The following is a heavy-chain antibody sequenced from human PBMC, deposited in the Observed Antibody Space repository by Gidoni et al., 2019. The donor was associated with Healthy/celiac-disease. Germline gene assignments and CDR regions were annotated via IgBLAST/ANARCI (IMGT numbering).Heavy chain of an antibody. V-gene: IGHV4-39*01. D-gene: IGHD4-17*01. Sequence: QLQLQESGPGLVKPSETLSLTCTVSGGSISSSSYYWGWRRQPPGKGLEWRGSIYYSGSTYYNPSLKSRVTISVDTSKNQFSLKLSSVTAADTAVYYCARQSIYGDDLDYWGQGTLVTVSS. CDR3: ARQSIYGDDLDY. J-gene: IGHJ4*02. CDR1: GGSISSSSYY. CDR2: IYYSGST.